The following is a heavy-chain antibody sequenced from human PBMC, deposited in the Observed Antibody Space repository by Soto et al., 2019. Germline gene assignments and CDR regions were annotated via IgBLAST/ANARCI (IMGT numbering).Heavy chain of an antibody. CDR2: INPSPGST. J-gene: IGHJ4*02. Sequence: ASVKVSCKASGYTFGSHYVHWVRQAPGQALEWMGIINPSPGSTSYAEKFQGRVTMTRDTSTSTVYMEMSSLRSEDTATYYCTTVNIYKFESSGYYYWGQGTLVTVSS. V-gene: IGHV1-46*01. D-gene: IGHD3-22*01. CDR1: GYTFGSHY. CDR3: TTVNIYKFESSGYYY.